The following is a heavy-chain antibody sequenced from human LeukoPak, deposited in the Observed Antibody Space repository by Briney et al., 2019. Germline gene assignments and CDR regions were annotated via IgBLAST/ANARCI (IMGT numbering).Heavy chain of an antibody. J-gene: IGHJ4*02. CDR3: ARIRAAMDPYFDY. Sequence: ASVKVSCKASGYTFTGYYMHWVRQAPGQGLEWMGWINPNSGGTNYAQKFQGWVTMTGDTSTSTVYMELSGLRSEDTAVYYCARIRAAMDPYFDYWGQGTLVTVSS. CDR1: GYTFTGYY. CDR2: INPNSGGT. D-gene: IGHD5-18*01. V-gene: IGHV1-2*04.